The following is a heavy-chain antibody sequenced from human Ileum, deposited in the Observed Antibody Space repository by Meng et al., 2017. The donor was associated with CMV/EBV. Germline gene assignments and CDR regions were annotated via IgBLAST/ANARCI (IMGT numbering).Heavy chain of an antibody. CDR1: GFSFSTRGVG. CDR2: IYWDEDK. Sequence: HITLKESCPTLVKPTQTLTLTCTFSGFSFSTRGVGVGWIRQPPGKALEWLALIYWDEDKGYSPSLKRRLTITKDTSKNQVVLTMTNVDPVDTATYFCARSLYYSSYYFDYWGQGTLVTVSS. J-gene: IGHJ4*02. D-gene: IGHD3-16*01. V-gene: IGHV2-5*02. CDR3: ARSLYYSSYYFDY.